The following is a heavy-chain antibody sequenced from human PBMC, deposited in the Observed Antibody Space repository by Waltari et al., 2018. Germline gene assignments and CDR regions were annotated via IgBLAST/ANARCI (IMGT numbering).Heavy chain of an antibody. Sequence: QVQLVESGGGVVQPGRSLRLSCAASGFTFSSYGMHWVRQAPGKVLEWVAVIWYDGSNKYYADSVKGRFTISRDNSKNTLYLQMNSLRAEETAVYYCAKPDYGDYLYYVDYWGQGTLVTVSS. CDR2: IWYDGSNK. J-gene: IGHJ4*02. CDR1: GFTFSSYG. CDR3: AKPDYGDYLYYVDY. V-gene: IGHV3-33*06. D-gene: IGHD4-17*01.